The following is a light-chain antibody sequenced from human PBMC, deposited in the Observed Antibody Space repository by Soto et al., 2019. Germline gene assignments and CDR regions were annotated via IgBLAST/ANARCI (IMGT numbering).Light chain of an antibody. J-gene: IGLJ1*01. V-gene: IGLV2-23*01. Sequence: QSALTQPASVSGSPGQSITISCTGTSSDVGSYNLVSWYQQHPGKAPKLMLYEGSKRPSGVYNRFSGSKSGNTASLTISGLQAEYEADYYCCSYAGSSTYVFGTGTKLTVL. CDR3: CSYAGSSTYV. CDR2: EGS. CDR1: SSDVGSYNL.